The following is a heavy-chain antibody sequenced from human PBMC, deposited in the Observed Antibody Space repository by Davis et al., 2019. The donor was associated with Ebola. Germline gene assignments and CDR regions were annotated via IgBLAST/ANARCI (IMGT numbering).Heavy chain of an antibody. Sequence: PSETLSLTCTVSGGSISSYYWSWIRQPPGKGLEWTGYIYYSGSTNYNPSLKSRVTISVDTSKNQFSLKLSSVTAADTAVYYCARTFIVVVPATPGGFDPWGQGTLVTVSS. J-gene: IGHJ5*02. CDR2: IYYSGST. CDR3: ARTFIVVVPATPGGFDP. D-gene: IGHD2-2*01. CDR1: GGSISSYY. V-gene: IGHV4-59*01.